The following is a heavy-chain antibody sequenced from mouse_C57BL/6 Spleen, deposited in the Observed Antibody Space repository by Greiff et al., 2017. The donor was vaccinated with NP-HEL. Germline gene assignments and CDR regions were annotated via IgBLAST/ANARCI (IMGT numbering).Heavy chain of an antibody. V-gene: IGHV5-17*01. CDR2: ISSGSSTI. Sequence: EVKLMESGGGLVKPGGSLKLSCAASGFTFSDYGMHWVRQAPEKGLEWVAYISSGSSTIYYADTVKGRFTISRDNAKNTLFLQMTSLRSEDTAMYYCGRGAYYGNDVRDAMDYWGQGTSVTVSS. J-gene: IGHJ4*01. D-gene: IGHD2-9*01. CDR3: GRGAYYGNDVRDAMDY. CDR1: GFTFSDYG.